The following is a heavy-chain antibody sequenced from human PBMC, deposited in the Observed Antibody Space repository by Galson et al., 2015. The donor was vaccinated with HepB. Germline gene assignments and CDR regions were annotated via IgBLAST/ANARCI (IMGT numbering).Heavy chain of an antibody. CDR2: IKQDGSEK. V-gene: IGHV3-7*01. CDR3: ARDLEWYCSSTSCYSSDYYYGMDV. Sequence: SLRLSCAASGFTFSSYWMSWVRQAPGKGLEWVANIKQDGSEKYYVDSVKGRFTISRDNAKNSLYLQMNSLRAEDTAVYYCARDLEWYCSSTSCYSSDYYYGMDVWGQGTTVTVSS. J-gene: IGHJ6*02. D-gene: IGHD2-2*01. CDR1: GFTFSSYW.